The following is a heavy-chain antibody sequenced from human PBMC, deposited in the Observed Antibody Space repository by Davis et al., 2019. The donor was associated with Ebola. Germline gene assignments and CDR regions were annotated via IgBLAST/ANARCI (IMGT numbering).Heavy chain of an antibody. D-gene: IGHD4-23*01. CDR1: GGSISSYY. Sequence: SETLSLTCTVSGGSISSYYWSWIRQPPGKGLEWIGYIYYNGDTNYNPSFKSRVTISVDTSKNQFSLKLSSVTAADTAVYYCAITTVADLYYYYGMDVWGQGTTVTVSS. J-gene: IGHJ6*02. CDR3: AITTVADLYYYYGMDV. V-gene: IGHV4-59*08. CDR2: IYYNGDT.